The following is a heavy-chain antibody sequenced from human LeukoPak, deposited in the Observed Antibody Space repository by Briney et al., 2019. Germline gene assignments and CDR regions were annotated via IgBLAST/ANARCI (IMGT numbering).Heavy chain of an antibody. CDR1: GGSISSSSYY. V-gene: IGHV4-39*01. CDR2: IYYSGST. D-gene: IGHD6-6*01. Sequence: PSETLSLTCTVSGGSISSSSYYWGWIRQPPGKGLEWIGSIYYSGSTYYNPSLKSRVTISVDTSKNQFSLKLSSVTAADTAVYYCARLPTYLQYSSSWDVDYWGQGTLVTVSS. J-gene: IGHJ4*02. CDR3: ARLPTYLQYSSSWDVDY.